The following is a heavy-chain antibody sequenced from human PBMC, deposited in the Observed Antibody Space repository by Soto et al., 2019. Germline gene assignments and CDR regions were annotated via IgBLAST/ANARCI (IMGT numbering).Heavy chain of an antibody. CDR3: ARQPYDSSGYYYVDYYYYGMDV. CDR1: GGSISSYY. CDR2: IYYSGST. D-gene: IGHD3-22*01. Sequence: SETLSLTCTVSGGSISSYYWSWIRQPPGKGLEWIGYIYYSGSTNYNPSLKSRVTISVDTSKNQFSLKLSSVTAADTAVYYCARQPYDSSGYYYVDYYYYGMDVWGQGTTVTVSS. J-gene: IGHJ6*02. V-gene: IGHV4-59*08.